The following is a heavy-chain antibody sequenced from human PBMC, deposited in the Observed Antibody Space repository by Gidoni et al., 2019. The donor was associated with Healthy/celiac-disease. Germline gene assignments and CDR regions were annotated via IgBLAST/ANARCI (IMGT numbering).Heavy chain of an antibody. CDR3: ARVGYSSSGYSLYYYYMDV. Sequence: EVQLVESGGGLVQPGGSLRLSCAASGFTFSSSWMHWVRQAPGTGRVWVSRINSDGSSTSYADSVKGRFTISRDNAKNTLYLQMNSLRAEDTAVFYCARVGYSSSGYSLYYYYMDVWGKGTTVTVSS. V-gene: IGHV3-74*01. CDR2: INSDGSST. CDR1: GFTFSSSW. D-gene: IGHD6-13*01. J-gene: IGHJ6*03.